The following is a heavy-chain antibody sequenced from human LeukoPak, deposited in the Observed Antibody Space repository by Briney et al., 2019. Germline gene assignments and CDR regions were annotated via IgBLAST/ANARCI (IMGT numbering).Heavy chain of an antibody. Sequence: PGGSLRLSCADSGFTFSNAWMSWVRQAPGKGLEWVGRIKSKTDGGTTDYAAPVKGRFTISRDDSKNTLYLQMNSLKTEDTAVYYCTTIAAAGHGDYWGQGTPVTVSS. V-gene: IGHV3-15*01. J-gene: IGHJ4*02. CDR2: IKSKTDGGTT. CDR1: GFTFSNAW. CDR3: TTIAAAGHGDY. D-gene: IGHD6-13*01.